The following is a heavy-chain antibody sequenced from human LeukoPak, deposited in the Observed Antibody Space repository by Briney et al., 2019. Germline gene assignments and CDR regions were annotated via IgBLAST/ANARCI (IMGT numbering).Heavy chain of an antibody. CDR3: ARDRGLPWHADYYYYYMDV. Sequence: GASVKVSCKASGYTFTGYYMHWVRQAPGQGLEWMGWINPNSGGTNYAQKFQGRVTMTRDTSISTAYMELRSLRSDDTAVYYCARDRGLPWHADYYYYYMDVWGKGTTVTVSS. CDR2: INPNSGGT. D-gene: IGHD3-10*01. V-gene: IGHV1-2*02. CDR1: GYTFTGYY. J-gene: IGHJ6*03.